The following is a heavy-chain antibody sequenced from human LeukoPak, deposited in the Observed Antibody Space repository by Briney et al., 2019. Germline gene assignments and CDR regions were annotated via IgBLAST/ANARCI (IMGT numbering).Heavy chain of an antibody. J-gene: IGHJ4*02. CDR2: ISGSGYGS. CDR1: GFTFSDYV. V-gene: IGHV3-23*01. Sequence: GGSLRLSCAASGFTFSDYVMSWVRQAPGKGLEWVAGISGSGYGSWYADSVKGRLTISRDNSRNIVFLEIQSLKVEDTAVYYCTKEVRGFSYGDNWGQGTLVTVPS. D-gene: IGHD5-18*01. CDR3: TKEVRGFSYGDN.